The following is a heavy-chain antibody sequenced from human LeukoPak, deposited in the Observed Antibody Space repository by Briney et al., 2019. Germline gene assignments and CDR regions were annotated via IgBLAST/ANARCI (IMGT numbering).Heavy chain of an antibody. J-gene: IGHJ5*02. CDR1: GFTLSDYY. V-gene: IGHV3-11*06. CDR3: ARPRGSGSYYDNWFDP. CDR2: ISSSSSYT. D-gene: IGHD3-10*01. Sequence: GGSLRLSRAASGFTLSDYYMSWIRQAPGKGLEWVSYISSSSSYTNYAGSVKGRFTISRDNAKNSLYLQMNSLRAEDTAVYYCARPRGSGSYYDNWFDPWGQGTLVTVSS.